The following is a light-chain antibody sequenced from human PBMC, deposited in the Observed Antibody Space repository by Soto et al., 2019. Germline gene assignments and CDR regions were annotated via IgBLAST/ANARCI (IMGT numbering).Light chain of an antibody. V-gene: IGKV3-20*01. CDR2: GAS. CDR3: RQYGRSLGFA. CDR1: QSVSSN. J-gene: IGKJ4*01. Sequence: EIVLTQSPATLSVSQGERATLSCRASQSVSSNLAWYQQKPGQAPRLLIYGASTRATGIPDRFSGSGSGTDFTLTISRLDPEDFAVYYCRQYGRSLGFAVGGGTKVDI.